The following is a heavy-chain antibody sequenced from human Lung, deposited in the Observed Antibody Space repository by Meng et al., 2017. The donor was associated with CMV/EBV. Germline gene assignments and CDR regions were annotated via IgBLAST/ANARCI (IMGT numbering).Heavy chain of an antibody. J-gene: IGHJ4*01. D-gene: IGHD3-10*01. V-gene: IGHV4-39*01. CDR2: MYYSANT. CDR1: GDSITSSSYY. CDR3: AFSSGADYGSGSRDY. Sequence: SETLSLTCTVSGDSITSSSYYWGWIRQPPGKGLEWIGSMYYSANTYYNPSLKSRVTISVDTSQNQFSLTLTSVTAADTAVYYCAFSSGADYGSGSRDYWGHGTXVTVSS.